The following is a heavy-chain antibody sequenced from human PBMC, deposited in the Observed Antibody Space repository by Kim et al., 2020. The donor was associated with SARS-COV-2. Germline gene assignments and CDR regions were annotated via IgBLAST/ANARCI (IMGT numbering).Heavy chain of an antibody. J-gene: IGHJ5*02. CDR3: ARDRGITMVRGVPGALDP. D-gene: IGHD3-10*01. CDR2: INAGNGNT. CDR1: GYTFTSYA. V-gene: IGHV1-3*01. Sequence: ASVKVSCKASGYTFTSYAMHWVRQAPGQRLEWMGWINAGNGNTKYSQKFQGRVTITRDTSASTAYMELSSLRSEDTAVYYCARDRGITMVRGVPGALDPWGQGTLVTVSS.